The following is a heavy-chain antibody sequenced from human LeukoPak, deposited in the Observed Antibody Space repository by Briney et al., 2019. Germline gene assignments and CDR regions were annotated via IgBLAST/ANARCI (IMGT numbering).Heavy chain of an antibody. J-gene: IGHJ3*02. CDR2: LSGSGDTT. Sequence: GGSLRLSCAASGFTFNKYAMSWVRQAPGKGLEWVSGLSGSGDTTYYADSVKGRFTISRDNSKNTLYLQMNSLRAEDTAVYYCAKTYIAARNYDAFDIWGQGTMVTVSS. D-gene: IGHD6-6*01. V-gene: IGHV3-23*01. CDR3: AKTYIAARNYDAFDI. CDR1: GFTFNKYA.